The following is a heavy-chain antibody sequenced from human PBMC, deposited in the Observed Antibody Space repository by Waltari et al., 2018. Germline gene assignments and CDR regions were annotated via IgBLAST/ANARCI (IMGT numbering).Heavy chain of an antibody. D-gene: IGHD5-18*01. Sequence: QVQLQESGPGLVKPSETLSLTCAVSGYSISSGYYWGWIRQPPGKGLEWIGSIYHRGSTYYNPSLKSRVTISVDTSKNQFSLKLSSVTAADTAVYYCARRSIQLRFGSGGDYYYYYYMDVWGKGTTVTVSS. J-gene: IGHJ6*03. CDR3: ARRSIQLRFGSGGDYYYYYYMDV. CDR2: IYHRGST. V-gene: IGHV4-38-2*01. CDR1: GYSISSGYY.